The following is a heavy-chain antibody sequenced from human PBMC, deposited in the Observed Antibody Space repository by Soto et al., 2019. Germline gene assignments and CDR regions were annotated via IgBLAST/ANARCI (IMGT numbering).Heavy chain of an antibody. D-gene: IGHD3-22*01. CDR2: IGTAGNT. V-gene: IGHV3-23*01. CDR3: AKSVGSGSSQTSDY. Sequence: GGSLRLSCAASGFILSNFVMCWVRQAPGKGLEWVSSIGTAGNTFYADSVRGRFFISRDISENTVSLQMNSLTADDTAVYYCAKSVGSGSSQTSDYWGRGTLVTVSS. CDR1: GFILSNFV. J-gene: IGHJ4*02.